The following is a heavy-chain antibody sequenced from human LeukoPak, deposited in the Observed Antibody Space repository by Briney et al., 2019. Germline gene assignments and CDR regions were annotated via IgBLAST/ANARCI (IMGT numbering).Heavy chain of an antibody. D-gene: IGHD1-26*01. J-gene: IGHJ4*02. CDR2: ITSGGSTI. Sequence: PGGSLRLSCAASRFAFSMYEMKGVRQAPGKGPEWLSYITSGGSTIYYADSVKGRFTISRDNAKNSLYLQMNSLSAGDTAVYYCAGSSYFHYWGRGTLVAVSS. V-gene: IGHV3-48*03. CDR1: RFAFSMYE. CDR3: AGSSYFHY.